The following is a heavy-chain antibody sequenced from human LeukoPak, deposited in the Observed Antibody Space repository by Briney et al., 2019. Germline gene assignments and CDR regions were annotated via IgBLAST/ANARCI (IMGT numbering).Heavy chain of an antibody. Sequence: GESLKISCKGSGYSFNYYWIAWVSQMPGKGLEWMGIIYPGDSDTRYSPSFQGQVTISADKSISTAYLQWSSLKASDTAMYYCARPPSGYSSSRGLVWGQGTLVTVSS. CDR1: GYSFNYYW. D-gene: IGHD6-13*01. CDR3: ARPPSGYSSSRGLV. J-gene: IGHJ4*02. V-gene: IGHV5-51*01. CDR2: IYPGDSDT.